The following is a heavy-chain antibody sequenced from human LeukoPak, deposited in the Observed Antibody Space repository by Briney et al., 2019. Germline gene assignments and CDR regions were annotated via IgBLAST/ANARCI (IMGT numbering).Heavy chain of an antibody. D-gene: IGHD3-10*01. CDR3: GFGDQRGAFDI. CDR1: RGPISSHY. V-gene: IGHV4-59*11. Sequence: SETLSLTCTVSRGPISSHYWSWIRQPPGKGLEWIGYVSFSGTTKYSPSLNSRVTISRDTSKNQFSLRVNSVTAADTAVYYCGFGDQRGAFDIWGQGTMVTVSS. J-gene: IGHJ3*02. CDR2: VSFSGTT.